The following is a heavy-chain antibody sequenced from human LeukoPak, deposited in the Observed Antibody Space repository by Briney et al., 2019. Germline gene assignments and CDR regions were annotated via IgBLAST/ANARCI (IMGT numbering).Heavy chain of an antibody. CDR3: AKDMRGDYPYYYYYGMDV. D-gene: IGHD4-17*01. J-gene: IGHJ6*02. Sequence: GGSLRLSCAASGFTFDDYAMHWVRQAPGKGLGWVSGISWNSGSIGYADSVKGRFTISRDNAKNSLYLQMNSLRAEDTALYYCAKDMRGDYPYYYYYGMDVWGQGTTVTVSS. CDR2: ISWNSGSI. CDR1: GFTFDDYA. V-gene: IGHV3-9*01.